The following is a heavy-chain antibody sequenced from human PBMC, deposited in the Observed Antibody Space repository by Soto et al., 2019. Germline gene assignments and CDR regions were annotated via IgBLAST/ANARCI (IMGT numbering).Heavy chain of an antibody. CDR2: ISYDGSNK. Sequence: QVPLVESGGGVVQPGRSLRLSCAASGFTFSSYGMHCVRQAPGKGLEWVAVISYDGSNKYYADSVKGRFTISRDNSKNPLYQQMTRLRAEDTAVYYCAKGPAIVLVPAAMNYYYGMDVWGQGTTVTVSS. J-gene: IGHJ6*02. V-gene: IGHV3-30*18. CDR3: AKGPAIVLVPAAMNYYYGMDV. D-gene: IGHD2-2*01. CDR1: GFTFSSYG.